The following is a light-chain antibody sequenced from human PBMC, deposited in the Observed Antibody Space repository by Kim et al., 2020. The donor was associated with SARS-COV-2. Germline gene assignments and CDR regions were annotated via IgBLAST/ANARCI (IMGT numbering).Light chain of an antibody. Sequence: SPGERATLSCRASQSVSSSLAWYQQNPGQAPRLLIYAASTRATGIPARFSGSGSGTEFTLTISSLQSEDFAVYYCQQYNDWPPWTFGQGTKVDIK. CDR2: AAS. CDR1: QSVSSS. CDR3: QQYNDWPPWT. J-gene: IGKJ1*01. V-gene: IGKV3-15*01.